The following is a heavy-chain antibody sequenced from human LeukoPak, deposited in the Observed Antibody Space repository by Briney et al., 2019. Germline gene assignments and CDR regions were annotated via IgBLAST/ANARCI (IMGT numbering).Heavy chain of an antibody. CDR1: GGSISSGSYY. CDR2: IYTSGST. CDR3: AREIQYYYDSSGYYYPYYYYYMDV. V-gene: IGHV4-61*02. J-gene: IGHJ6*03. D-gene: IGHD3-22*01. Sequence: KASQTLSLTCTVSGGSISSGSYYWSWIRQPAGKGLEWIGRIYTSGSTNYNPSLESRVTISLDTSKNQFSLKLSSVTAADTAVYYCAREIQYYYDSSGYYYPYYYYYMDVWGKGTTVTVSS.